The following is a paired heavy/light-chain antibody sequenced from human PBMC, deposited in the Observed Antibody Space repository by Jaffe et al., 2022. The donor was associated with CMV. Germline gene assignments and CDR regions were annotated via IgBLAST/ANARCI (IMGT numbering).Heavy chain of an antibody. J-gene: IGHJ6*02. CDR2: IYYSGST. CDR3: ARAMGDYDFWSGHAHYYGMDV. CDR1: GGSISSGGYY. Sequence: QVQLQESGPGLVKPSQTLSLTCTVSGGSISSGGYYWSWIRQHPGKGLEWIGYIYYSGSTYYNPSLKSRVTISVDTSKNQFSLKLSSVTAADTAVYYCARAMGDYDFWSGHAHYYGMDVWGQGTTVTVSS. V-gene: IGHV4-31*03. D-gene: IGHD3-3*01.
Light chain of an antibody. CDR3: SSYTSSSTDVV. CDR1: SSDVGGYNY. V-gene: IGLV2-14*03. Sequence: QSALTQPASVSGSPGQSITISCTGTSSDVGGYNYVSWYQQHPGKAPKLMIYDVSNRPSGVSNRFSGSKSGNTASLTISGLQAEDEADYYCSSYTSSSTDVVFGGGTKLTVL. CDR2: DVS. J-gene: IGLJ2*01.